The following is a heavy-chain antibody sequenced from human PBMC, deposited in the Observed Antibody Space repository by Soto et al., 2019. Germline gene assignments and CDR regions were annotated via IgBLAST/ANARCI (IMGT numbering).Heavy chain of an antibody. CDR2: INGGSTT. Sequence: PGGSLRLSCAASVFSFSSYAMNWVRQAPGKGLEWVTTINGGSTTYYADSVKGRFTISRDNSKNTLYLQMNGLRAEDTAVYYCAKDKDWSGVYGMDVWGQGTTVTVSS. D-gene: IGHD3-3*01. J-gene: IGHJ6*02. CDR1: VFSFSSYA. CDR3: AKDKDWSGVYGMDV. V-gene: IGHV3-23*01.